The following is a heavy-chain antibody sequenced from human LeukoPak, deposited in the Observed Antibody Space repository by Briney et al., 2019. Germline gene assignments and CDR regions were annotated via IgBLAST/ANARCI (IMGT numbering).Heavy chain of an antibody. D-gene: IGHD6-19*01. J-gene: IGHJ3*02. CDR1: GGSFSGYY. CDR3: ARDPGGSAVAGTFDI. Sequence: SETLSLTCAVYGGSFSGYYWSWIRQPPGKGLEWIGEINHSGSTNYNPSLKSRVTISVDTSKNQFSLKLSSVTAADTAVYYCARDPGGSAVAGTFDIWGQGTMVTVSS. CDR2: INHSGST. V-gene: IGHV4-34*01.